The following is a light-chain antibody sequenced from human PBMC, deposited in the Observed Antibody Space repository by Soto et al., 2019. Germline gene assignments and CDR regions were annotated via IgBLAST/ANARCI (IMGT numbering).Light chain of an antibody. CDR2: DAS. CDR3: QQYYNYST. V-gene: IGKV1-5*01. CDR1: QTISSW. J-gene: IGKJ5*01. Sequence: DIQMTQSPSTLPASVGDRVTITCRASQTISSWLAWYQQKPGKAPDLLIYDASRLAGGVPSRFSGSESGTEFTLTIGSLQTDDFATYFCQQYYNYSTFGQGTRLEIK.